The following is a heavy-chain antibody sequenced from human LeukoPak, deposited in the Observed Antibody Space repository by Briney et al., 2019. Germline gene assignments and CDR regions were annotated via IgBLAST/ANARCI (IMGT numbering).Heavy chain of an antibody. D-gene: IGHD5-24*01. V-gene: IGHV4-39*07. Sequence: SETLSLTCTVSGGSISSSPYYWGWIRQPPGKGLEWIGEINHSGSTNYNPSLKSRVTISVDTSKNQFSLKLSSVTAADTAVYYCAREGSKRWLHLDAFDIWGQGTMVTVSS. CDR2: INHSGST. CDR1: GGSISSSPYY. CDR3: AREGSKRWLHLDAFDI. J-gene: IGHJ3*02.